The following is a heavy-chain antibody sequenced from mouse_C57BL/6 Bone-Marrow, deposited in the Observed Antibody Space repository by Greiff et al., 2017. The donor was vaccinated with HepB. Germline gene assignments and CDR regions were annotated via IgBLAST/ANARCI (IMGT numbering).Heavy chain of an antibody. CDR1: GFTFSDYG. Sequence: EVKLMESGGGLVKPGGSLKLSCAASGFTFSDYGMHWVRQAPEKGLEWVAYISSGSSTIYYADTVKGRFTISRDNAKNTLFLQMTSLRSEDTAMYYCARQGNWGLMTFDYWGQGTTLTVSS. J-gene: IGHJ2*01. D-gene: IGHD4-1*01. CDR3: ARQGNWGLMTFDY. V-gene: IGHV5-17*01. CDR2: ISSGSSTI.